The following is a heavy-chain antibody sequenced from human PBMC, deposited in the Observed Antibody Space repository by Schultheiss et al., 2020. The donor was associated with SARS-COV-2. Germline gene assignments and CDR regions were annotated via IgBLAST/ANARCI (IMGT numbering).Heavy chain of an antibody. CDR1: GGSFSGYY. CDR2: INHSGST. J-gene: IGHJ3*02. CDR3: ASLNYCSGGSCYDAFDI. Sequence: SETLSLTCAVYGGSFSGYYWSWIRQPPGKGLEWIGEINHSGSTNYNPSLKSRVTISVDTSKNQFSLKLSSVTAADTAVYYCASLNYCSGGSCYDAFDIWGXG. V-gene: IGHV4-34*01. D-gene: IGHD2-15*01.